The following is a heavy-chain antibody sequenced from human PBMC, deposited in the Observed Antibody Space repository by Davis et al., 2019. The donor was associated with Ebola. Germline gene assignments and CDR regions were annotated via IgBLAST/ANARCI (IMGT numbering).Heavy chain of an antibody. Sequence: GESLKLSCAASGFTFSSYAMSWVRQAPGKGLEWVSAISGSGGSTYYADSVKGRFTISRDNSKNTLYLQMNSLRAEDTAVYYCAKDGKAARPYYYGMDVWGQGTTVTVSS. CDR2: ISGSGGST. CDR1: GFTFSSYA. J-gene: IGHJ6*02. V-gene: IGHV3-23*01. CDR3: AKDGKAARPYYYGMDV. D-gene: IGHD6-6*01.